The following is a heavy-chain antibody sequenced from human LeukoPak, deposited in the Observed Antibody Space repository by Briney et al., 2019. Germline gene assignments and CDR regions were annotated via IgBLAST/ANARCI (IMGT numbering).Heavy chain of an antibody. V-gene: IGHV4-39*01. Sequence: SETLSLTCTVSGGSISSSSYYWGWIRQPPGKGLEWIGSIYYSGSTYYNPSLKSRVTISVDTSKNQFSLKLSSVTAADTAVYYCARHHCSGGSCYFDYWGQGTLVTVSS. CDR1: GGSISSSSYY. CDR3: ARHHCSGGSCYFDY. D-gene: IGHD2-15*01. CDR2: IYYSGST. J-gene: IGHJ4*02.